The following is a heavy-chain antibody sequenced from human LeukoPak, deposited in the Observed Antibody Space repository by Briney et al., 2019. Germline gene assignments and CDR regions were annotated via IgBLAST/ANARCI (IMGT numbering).Heavy chain of an antibody. Sequence: GGSLRLSCAASGFTFSSYSMNWVRQAPGKGLEWVSSIGSSSSYIYYADSVKGRFTISRDNAKNSLYLQMNSLRAEDTAVYYCARLRRGSSGWYGGFDYWGQGTLVTVSS. CDR1: GFTFSSYS. J-gene: IGHJ4*02. D-gene: IGHD6-19*01. CDR2: IGSSSSYI. V-gene: IGHV3-21*01. CDR3: ARLRRGSSGWYGGFDY.